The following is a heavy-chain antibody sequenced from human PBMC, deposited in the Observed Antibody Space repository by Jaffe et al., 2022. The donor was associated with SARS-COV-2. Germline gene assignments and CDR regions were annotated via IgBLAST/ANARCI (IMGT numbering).Heavy chain of an antibody. CDR3: ARPDYGFWSGPSNWFDP. J-gene: IGHJ5*02. V-gene: IGHV3-23*01. Sequence: EVQLLESGGALVQPGGSLRLSCAASGFIFNNYAMSWVRQAPGRGLEWVSAIRDSGDSTYYADSVKGRFTISRDNSKNTLYLQMNSLRAEDTAVYYCARPDYGFWSGPSNWFDPWGQGTLVTVSS. CDR1: GFIFNNYA. D-gene: IGHD3-3*01. CDR2: IRDSGDST.